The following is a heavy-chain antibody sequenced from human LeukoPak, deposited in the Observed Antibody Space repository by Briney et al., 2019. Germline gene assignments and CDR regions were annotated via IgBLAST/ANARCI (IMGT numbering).Heavy chain of an antibody. J-gene: IGHJ4*02. D-gene: IGHD3-22*01. CDR3: ARGIAYYYDSSGYYPPDY. CDR1: GGSISSSSYY. V-gene: IGHV4-39*07. Sequence: PSETLSLTCTVSGGSISSSSYYWGWIRQPPGKGLEWIGSIYYSGSTYYNPSLKSRVTISVDTSKNQFSLKLSSVTAADTAVYYCARGIAYYYDSSGYYPPDYWGQGTLVTVSS. CDR2: IYYSGST.